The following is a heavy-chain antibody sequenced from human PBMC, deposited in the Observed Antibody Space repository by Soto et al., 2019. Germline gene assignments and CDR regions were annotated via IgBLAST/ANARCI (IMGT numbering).Heavy chain of an antibody. D-gene: IGHD3-9*01. CDR1: GGTFSSYT. CDR3: ARGEGYSNYDILTGYRYWFDP. V-gene: IGHV1-69*02. CDR2: IIPILGIA. J-gene: IGHJ5*02. Sequence: SVKVSCKASGGTFSSYTISWVRQAPGQGLEWMGRIIPILGIANYAQKFQGRVTITADKSTSTAYMELSSLRSEDTAVYYCARGEGYSNYDILTGYRYWFDPWGQGTLVTVSS.